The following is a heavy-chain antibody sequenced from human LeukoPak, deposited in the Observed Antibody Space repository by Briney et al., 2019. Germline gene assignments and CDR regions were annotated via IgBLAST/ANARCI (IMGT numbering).Heavy chain of an antibody. CDR3: ARSGLWFGTGTDY. CDR1: GFTFSSYA. CDR2: INSDGSST. D-gene: IGHD3-10*01. Sequence: GGSLRLSCAASGFTFSSYAMHWVRQAPGKGLVWVSRINSDGSSTSYADSVKGRFTISRDNAKNTLYLQMNSLRAEDTAVYYCARSGLWFGTGTDYWGQGTLVTVSS. V-gene: IGHV3-74*01. J-gene: IGHJ4*02.